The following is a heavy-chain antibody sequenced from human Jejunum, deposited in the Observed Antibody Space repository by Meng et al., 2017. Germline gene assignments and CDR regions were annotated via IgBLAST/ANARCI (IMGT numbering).Heavy chain of an antibody. Sequence: QVPLVWSGGGVVQLGTSLGRSCAASGFTFRNYGMHWVRQAPGKGLEWVAVIWYDGSKTYYADSVKGRFSISRDNSKNTLYLQMNSLRAEDTAVYYCARYRSGSSDYWGPGTLVTVSS. D-gene: IGHD3-10*01. CDR1: GFTFRNYG. CDR2: IWYDGSKT. J-gene: IGHJ4*02. CDR3: ARYRSGSSDY. V-gene: IGHV3-33*01.